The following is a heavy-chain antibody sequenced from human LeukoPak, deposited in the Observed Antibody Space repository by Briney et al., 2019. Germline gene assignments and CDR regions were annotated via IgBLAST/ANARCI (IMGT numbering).Heavy chain of an antibody. CDR1: GYTFTSYD. J-gene: IGHJ4*02. CDR2: MNPNSGNT. Sequence: ASVKVSCKASGYTFTSYDINWVRQATGPGLEWMGWMNPNSGNTGYAQKFQGRVTMTRNTSISTAYMELSSLRSEDTAVYYCARPRRGYAILDYWGQGTLVTVSS. CDR3: ARPRRGYAILDY. D-gene: IGHD2-8*01. V-gene: IGHV1-8*01.